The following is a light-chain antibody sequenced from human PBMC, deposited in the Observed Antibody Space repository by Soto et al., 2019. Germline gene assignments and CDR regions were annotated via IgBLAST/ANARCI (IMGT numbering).Light chain of an antibody. CDR1: SRDVGNYNF. V-gene: IGLV2-14*01. Sequence: QSALTQPASLSGSPGQSISVSCTGNSRDVGNYNFVSWYQQHPGKAPKVIIYDVSNRPSGLSARFSASKSGNTASLIISGLQTEDKAVYFWSSYTSGRVRFGGGTKVPV. CDR2: DVS. CDR3: SSYTSGRVR. J-gene: IGLJ3*02.